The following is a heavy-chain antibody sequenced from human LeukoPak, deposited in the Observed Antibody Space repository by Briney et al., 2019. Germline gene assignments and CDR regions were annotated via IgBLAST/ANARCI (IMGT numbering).Heavy chain of an antibody. D-gene: IGHD2-2*01. Sequence: SETLSLTCPVSGGSISSSSYYWGWIRQPPGKGREWIGSIYYSGSTYYNPSLKSRVTISVDTSKNQFSLKLSSVTAADTAVYYCARPGVFCSSTSCPFDYWGQGTLVTVSS. J-gene: IGHJ4*02. CDR3: ARPGVFCSSTSCPFDY. V-gene: IGHV4-39*01. CDR1: GGSISSSSYY. CDR2: IYYSGST.